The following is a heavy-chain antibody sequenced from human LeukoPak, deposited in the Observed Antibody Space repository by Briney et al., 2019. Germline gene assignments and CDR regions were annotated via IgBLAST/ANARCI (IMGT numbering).Heavy chain of an antibody. V-gene: IGHV1-24*01. CDR3: ARGYYDSSDYEYFQH. CDR2: FDPEDGET. D-gene: IGHD3-22*01. Sequence: ASVKVSCKVSGYTLTELSMHWVRQAPGKGLEWMGGFDPEDGETIYAQKFQGRVTMTRDTSISTAYMELSRLRSDDTAVYYCARGYYDSSDYEYFQHWGQGTLVTVSS. J-gene: IGHJ1*01. CDR1: GYTLTELS.